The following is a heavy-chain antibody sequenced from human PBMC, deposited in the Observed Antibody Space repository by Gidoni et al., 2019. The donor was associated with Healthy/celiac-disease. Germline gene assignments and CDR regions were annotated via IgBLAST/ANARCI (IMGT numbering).Heavy chain of an antibody. CDR3: ARDRSPSVYDFWSGYSNWFDP. D-gene: IGHD3-3*01. Sequence: EVQLVESGGGLVKPGGSLRLSCAASGFTFSSYSMNWARQAPGKGLEWVSSISSSSSYRYYADSVKGRFTSSRDNAKNSLYLQMNSLRAEDTAVYYCARDRSPSVYDFWSGYSNWFDPGGQGTLVTVSS. V-gene: IGHV3-21*01. CDR2: ISSSSSYR. CDR1: GFTFSSYS. J-gene: IGHJ5*02.